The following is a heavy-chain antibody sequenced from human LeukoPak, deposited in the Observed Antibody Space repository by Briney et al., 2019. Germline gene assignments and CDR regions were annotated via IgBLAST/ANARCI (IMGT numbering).Heavy chain of an antibody. CDR3: ARVGYMGYSYGPADLFDY. V-gene: IGHV4-30-4*01. Sequence: PSETLSLTCTVSGGSISSGDYYWSWIRQPPGKGLEWIGYIYYSGSTYYNPSLKSRVTISVDASKNQFSLKLSSVTAADTAVYYCARVGYMGYSYGPADLFDYWGQGTLVTVSS. CDR2: IYYSGST. J-gene: IGHJ4*02. CDR1: GGSISSGDYY. D-gene: IGHD5-18*01.